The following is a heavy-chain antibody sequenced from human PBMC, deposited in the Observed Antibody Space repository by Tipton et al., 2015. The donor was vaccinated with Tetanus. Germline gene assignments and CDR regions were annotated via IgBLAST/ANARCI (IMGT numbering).Heavy chain of an antibody. J-gene: IGHJ6*02. CDR2: IYHSGST. CDR3: ARDQRIRFLEPTSFFFNYGMDV. D-gene: IGHD3-3*01. Sequence: TLSLTCTVSGGSISSSSYYWGWIRQPPGKGLEWIGSIYHSGSTNYNPSLKSRVTISVDKSKNQFSLKLSSVTAADTAVYYCARDQRIRFLEPTSFFFNYGMDVWGQGTTVTVSS. CDR1: GGSISSSSYY. V-gene: IGHV4-39*07.